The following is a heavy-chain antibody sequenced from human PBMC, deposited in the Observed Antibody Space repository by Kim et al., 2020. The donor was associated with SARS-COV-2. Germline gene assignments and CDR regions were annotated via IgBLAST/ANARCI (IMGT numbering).Heavy chain of an antibody. CDR2: ISAYNGNT. CDR1: GYTFTSYG. J-gene: IGHJ3*02. CDR3: ARWGGGMVRGVAVDRDAFDI. V-gene: IGHV1-18*04. D-gene: IGHD3-10*01. Sequence: ASVKVSCKASGYTFTSYGISWVRQAPGQGLEWMGWISAYNGNTNYAQKLQGRVTMTTDTSTSTAYMELRSLRSDDTAVYYCARWGGGMVRGVAVDRDAFDIWGQGTMVTVSS.